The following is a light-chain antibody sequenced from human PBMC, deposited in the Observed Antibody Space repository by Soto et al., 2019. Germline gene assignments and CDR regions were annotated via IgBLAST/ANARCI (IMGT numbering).Light chain of an antibody. CDR3: QKYNSAPWT. V-gene: IGKV3-20*01. CDR1: QSLHSNF. CDR2: SAS. J-gene: IGKJ1*01. Sequence: EIVLTQFPATLSLSPGERATLSCRASQSLHSNFLVWYQQKPGQAPRLLISSASRRATGIPDRFSGSGSGTDFTLTISRLDPEDVATYYCQKYNSAPWTFGQGTKVEIK.